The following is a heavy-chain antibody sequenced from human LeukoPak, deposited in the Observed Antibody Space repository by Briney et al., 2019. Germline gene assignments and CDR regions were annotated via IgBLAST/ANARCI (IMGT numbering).Heavy chain of an antibody. CDR1: GYPFSNYW. Sequence: GESLKISFQGSGYPFSNYWIAWVRPLPGNGLGLMGIIYPGDSDTKYSPSFQGQVSISADKSINTAYLQWTRVKASDTAIYYCARLGTPYYYYYMDVWGRGTTVTVSS. D-gene: IGHD1-1*01. V-gene: IGHV5-51*01. J-gene: IGHJ6*03. CDR2: IYPGDSDT. CDR3: ARLGTPYYYYYMDV.